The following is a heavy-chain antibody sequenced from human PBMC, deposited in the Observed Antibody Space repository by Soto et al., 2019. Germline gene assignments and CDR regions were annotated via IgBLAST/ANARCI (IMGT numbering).Heavy chain of an antibody. CDR3: AKGEAVAGTEFDY. D-gene: IGHD6-13*01. Sequence: PGGSLRLSXAASGFTFSTYAMSWVRQAPGRGLEWVSTISSADDTYYADSVKGRFTISRDNSKNTLYLQMNSLRGEDTAVYYCAKGEAVAGTEFDYWGQGTLVTVSS. J-gene: IGHJ4*02. CDR2: ISSADDT. CDR1: GFTFSTYA. V-gene: IGHV3-23*01.